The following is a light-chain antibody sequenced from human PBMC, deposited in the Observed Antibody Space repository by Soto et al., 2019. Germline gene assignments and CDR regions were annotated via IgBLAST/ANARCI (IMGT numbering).Light chain of an antibody. V-gene: IGLV2-14*01. J-gene: IGLJ1*01. CDR2: DVS. CDR3: NSYTTSSTYV. CDR1: SSDVGGYDY. Sequence: QSALTQPASVSGSPGQSITISCSGTSSDVGGYDYVSWYQQHPGKAPKLMIYDVSSRPSGVPDRFSGSKSGNTASLTISGLQADDEADYYCNSYTTSSTYVFGTGTKVTVL.